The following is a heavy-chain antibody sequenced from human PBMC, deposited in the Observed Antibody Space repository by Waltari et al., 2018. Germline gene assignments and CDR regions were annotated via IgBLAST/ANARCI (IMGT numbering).Heavy chain of an antibody. J-gene: IGHJ5*02. V-gene: IGHV4-39*01. Sequence: QLQLQESGPGLVKPSETLSLTCTVSGDSISRYSSYWGWLRQPLGKGLAWIGTVHFTGTTYYNPSLESRVTISVDTSNNQFSLKLTSVTAADTAIYYCARLDYSALRRGCDPWGQGTLVTVSS. D-gene: IGHD4-4*01. CDR2: VHFTGTT. CDR3: ARLDYSALRRGCDP. CDR1: GDSISRYSSY.